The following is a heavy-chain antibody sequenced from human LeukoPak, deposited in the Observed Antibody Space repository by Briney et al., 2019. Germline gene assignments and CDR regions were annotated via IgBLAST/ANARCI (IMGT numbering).Heavy chain of an antibody. J-gene: IGHJ6*03. CDR1: GYTFTSYA. CDR2: INAGNGNT. Sequence: ASVKVSCKASGYTFTSYAMHWVRQAPGQRLEWMGWINAGNGNTKYSQKFQGRVTITRDTSASTAYMELSSLRSEDTAVYYCARRMELRIAAAGTGYYYYYYMDVWGKGTTVTVSS. D-gene: IGHD6-13*01. V-gene: IGHV1-3*01. CDR3: ARRMELRIAAAGTGYYYYYYMDV.